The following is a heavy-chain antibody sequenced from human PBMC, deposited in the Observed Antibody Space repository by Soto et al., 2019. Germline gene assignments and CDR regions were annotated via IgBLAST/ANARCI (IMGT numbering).Heavy chain of an antibody. Sequence: ASVKVSCKASGCTFTSYDINWVRQATGQGLEWMGWMNPNSGNTGYAQKFQGRVTMTRNTSISTAYMELSSLRSEDTAVYYCARGSRKLARHYYYYYMDVWGKGTTVTVSS. CDR2: MNPNSGNT. CDR1: GCTFTSYD. CDR3: ARGSRKLARHYYYYYMDV. V-gene: IGHV1-8*01. D-gene: IGHD6-6*01. J-gene: IGHJ6*03.